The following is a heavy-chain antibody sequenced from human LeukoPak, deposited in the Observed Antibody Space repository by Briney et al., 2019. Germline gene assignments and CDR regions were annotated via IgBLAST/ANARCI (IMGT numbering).Heavy chain of an antibody. CDR2: IITSLGIA. CDR1: GGTFSSYA. V-gene: IGHV1-69*04. J-gene: IGHJ4*02. Sequence: SVKVSCKSSGGTFSSYAISWVRLAPGPGLEWVGRIITSLGIANYAQKFQGRVTITADKSTSIAYMELSSLRSDDTAVYCCARGTKQQLVRLDYWGQGTLVTVSS. CDR3: ARGTKQQLVRLDY. D-gene: IGHD6-13*01.